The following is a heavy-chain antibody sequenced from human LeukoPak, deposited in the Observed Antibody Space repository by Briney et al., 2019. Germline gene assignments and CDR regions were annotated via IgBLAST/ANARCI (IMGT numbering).Heavy chain of an antibody. Sequence: GESLKISCKGSGYSFTFYWIGWVRQMSGKGLEWMGIIYPGDSDTRYSPSFRGQVTISADKSISTAYLQWSSLKASDTAMYYCARGGRRYYDILTGYPDHFDYWGQGTLVTVSS. J-gene: IGHJ4*02. CDR1: GYSFTFYW. CDR3: ARGGRRYYDILTGYPDHFDY. D-gene: IGHD3-9*01. V-gene: IGHV5-51*01. CDR2: IYPGDSDT.